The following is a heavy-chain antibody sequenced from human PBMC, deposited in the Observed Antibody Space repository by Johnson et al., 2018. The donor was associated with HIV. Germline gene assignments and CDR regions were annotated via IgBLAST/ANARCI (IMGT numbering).Heavy chain of an antibody. V-gene: IGHV3-30*04. J-gene: IGHJ3*02. D-gene: IGHD5-12*01. Sequence: QVQLVESGGGVVQPGRSLRLSCAASGFTFSSYAMHWVRQAPGKGLEWVAVISYDGSDKYYSDSVKGRFTLSRDNSKNTLYLQLSSLRTEDTAVYYCARERSRGGYSGYDYGAFDIWGQGTMVTVSS. CDR2: ISYDGSDK. CDR3: ARERSRGGYSGYDYGAFDI. CDR1: GFTFSSYA.